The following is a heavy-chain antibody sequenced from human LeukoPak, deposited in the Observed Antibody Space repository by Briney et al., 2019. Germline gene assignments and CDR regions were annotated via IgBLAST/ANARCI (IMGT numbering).Heavy chain of an antibody. CDR2: ISSSSSYI. CDR3: ARDCSSGYYDFWSGYWAFDI. D-gene: IGHD3-3*01. V-gene: IGHV3-21*01. CDR1: GFTFSSYS. J-gene: IGHJ3*02. Sequence: PGAFLRLSCAASGFTFSSYSMNWVRQAPGKGLEWVPSISSSSSYIYYADSVKGRFTISRDNAKNSLYLQMNSLRAEDTAVYYCARDCSSGYYDFWSGYWAFDIWGQGTMVTVSS.